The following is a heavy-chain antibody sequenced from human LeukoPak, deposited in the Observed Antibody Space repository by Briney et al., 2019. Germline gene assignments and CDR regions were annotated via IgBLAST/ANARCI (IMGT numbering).Heavy chain of an antibody. J-gene: IGHJ5*02. D-gene: IGHD6-6*01. CDR1: GGSISSYY. V-gene: IGHV4-59*01. Sequence: SETLSLTCTVSGGSISSYYWSWIRQPPGKGLEWIGNVYYIGTTSYNSSLKSRVTISVDTSKNQFSLEVTSMTAADTAVYYCARNTSSSPWFDPWAQGTLVTVSS. CDR3: ARNTSSSPWFDP. CDR2: VYYIGTT.